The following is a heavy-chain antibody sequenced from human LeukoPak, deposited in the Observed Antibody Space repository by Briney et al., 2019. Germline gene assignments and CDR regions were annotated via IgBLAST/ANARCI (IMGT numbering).Heavy chain of an antibody. CDR2: MNPNSGNT. CDR1: GYTFTSYG. D-gene: IGHD6-6*01. V-gene: IGHV1-8*02. Sequence: ASVKVSCKASGYTFTSYGISWVRQAPGQGLEWMGWMNPNSGNTGYAQKFQGRVTMTRNTSISTAYMELSSLRAEDTAVYYCARSIAALGGDVWGKGTTVTVSS. CDR3: ARSIAALGGDV. J-gene: IGHJ6*04.